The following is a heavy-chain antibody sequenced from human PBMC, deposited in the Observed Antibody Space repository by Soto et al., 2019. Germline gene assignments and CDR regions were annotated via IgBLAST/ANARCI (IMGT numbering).Heavy chain of an antibody. CDR3: ARFGSCRARSPYSPRSYYYGMDV. J-gene: IGHJ6*02. CDR1: GGSFSGYY. V-gene: IGHV4-34*01. CDR2: INHSGST. D-gene: IGHD2-15*01. Sequence: SETLSLTCAVYGGSFSGYYWSWIRQPPGKGLEWIGEINHSGSTNYNPSLKSRVTISVDTSKNQFSLKLSSVTAADTAVYYCARFGSCRARSPYSPRSYYYGMDVWGQGTTVTVSS.